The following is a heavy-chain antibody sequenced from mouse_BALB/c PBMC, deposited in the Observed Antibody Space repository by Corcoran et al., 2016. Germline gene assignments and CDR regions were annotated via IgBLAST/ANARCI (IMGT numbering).Heavy chain of an antibody. D-gene: IGHD3-3*01. CDR2: INTHSGLP. CDR1: VYTFTTAG. Sequence: QIQLVQSGPELKKPGETVRITCTASVYTFTTAGMQWMKKMPGKGMKWIGLINTHSGLPKYAEDFKGRFAFYLETSASTAYLQISNLKNDETATYFCASRGVGSFDSWVQGTTLTVSS. CDR3: ASRGVGSFDS. V-gene: IGHV9-4*02. J-gene: IGHJ2*01.